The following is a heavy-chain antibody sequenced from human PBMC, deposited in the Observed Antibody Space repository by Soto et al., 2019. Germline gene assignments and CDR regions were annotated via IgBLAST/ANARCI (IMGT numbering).Heavy chain of an antibody. D-gene: IGHD3-9*01. CDR3: ARIDYDILTGYYGAVDY. Sequence: SGPTLVNPTHTLTLTCTFSGFSLSTSGMCVSWIRQPPGKALEWLALIDWDDDKYYSTSLKTRLTISKDTSKNQVVLTMTNMDPVDTATYYCARIDYDILTGYYGAVDYWGQGTLVTVSS. V-gene: IGHV2-70*01. CDR2: IDWDDDK. J-gene: IGHJ4*02. CDR1: GFSLSTSGMC.